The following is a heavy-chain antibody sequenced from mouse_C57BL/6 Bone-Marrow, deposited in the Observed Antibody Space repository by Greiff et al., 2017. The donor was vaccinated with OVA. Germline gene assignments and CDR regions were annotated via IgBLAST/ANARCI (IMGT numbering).Heavy chain of an antibody. V-gene: IGHV1-81*01. D-gene: IGHD2-1*01. CDR3: ARDYGNPYYAMDY. CDR1: GYTFTSYG. CDR2: IYPRSGNT. J-gene: IGHJ4*01. Sequence: VQLQESGAELARPGASVKLSCKASGYTFTSYGISWVKQRTGQGLEWIGEIYPRSGNTYYNEKFKGKATLTADKSSSTAYMELRSLTSEDSAVYFCARDYGNPYYAMDYWGQGTSVTVSS.